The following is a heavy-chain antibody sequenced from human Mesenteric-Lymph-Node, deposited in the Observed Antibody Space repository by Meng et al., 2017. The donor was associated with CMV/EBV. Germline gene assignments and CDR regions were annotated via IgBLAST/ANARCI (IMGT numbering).Heavy chain of an antibody. CDR1: AYTFTTYD. V-gene: IGHV1-8*01. CDR3: ARFVDHDIWTGLPAVFDY. Sequence: AYTFTTYDINWVRQATAQGLERMGWMRPNSGDTGYAQKFQGRVTMTRDTSISTAYMELSRLRSDDTAVYYCARFVDHDIWTGLPAVFDYWGQGTLVTVSS. D-gene: IGHD3-9*01. J-gene: IGHJ4*02. CDR2: MRPNSGDT.